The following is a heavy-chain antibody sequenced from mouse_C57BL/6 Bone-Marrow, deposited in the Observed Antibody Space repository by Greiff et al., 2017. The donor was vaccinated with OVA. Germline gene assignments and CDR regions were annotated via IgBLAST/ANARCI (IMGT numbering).Heavy chain of an antibody. CDR1: GFTFSDYY. V-gene: IGHV5-12*01. Sequence: EVKLVESGGGLVQPGGSLKLSCAASGFTFSDYYMYWVRQTPEKRLEWVAYISNGGGSTYYPDTVKGRFTISRDNAKNTLYLQMSRLKSEDTAMYYCARQRRNWYYAMDYWGQGTSVTVSS. J-gene: IGHJ4*01. CDR3: ARQRRNWYYAMDY. CDR2: ISNGGGST. D-gene: IGHD4-1*01.